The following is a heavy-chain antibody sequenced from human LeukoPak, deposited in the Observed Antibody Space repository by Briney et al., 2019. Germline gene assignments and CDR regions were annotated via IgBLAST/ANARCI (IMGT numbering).Heavy chain of an antibody. CDR2: ISGRTADT. Sequence: GGSLRLSCAASGFTFSSSAMSWVRQAPGKGLEWVSAISGRTADTYYADSVKGRFTISRDNSKNTLSLQMNSLRADDTAVYYCAKFGGTSYSNYFDYWGQGTLVTVSS. CDR3: AKFGGTSYSNYFDY. J-gene: IGHJ4*02. D-gene: IGHD2-15*01. V-gene: IGHV3-23*01. CDR1: GFTFSSSA.